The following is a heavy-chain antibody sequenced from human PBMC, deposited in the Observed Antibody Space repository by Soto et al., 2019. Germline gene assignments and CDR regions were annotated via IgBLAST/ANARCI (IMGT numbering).Heavy chain of an antibody. CDR2: ISGSGGST. V-gene: IGHV3-23*01. CDR3: SKDPTLRSRHDY. J-gene: IGHJ4*02. Sequence: EVQLLESGGGLVQPGGSLRLSCAASGFTFSSYAMSWVRQAPGKGLEWVSAISGSGGSTYYADSVKGRFTISRDNSKNTLYLQMNSLRAEDTAVYYCSKDPTLRSRHDYWGQGTLVTVSS. CDR1: GFTFSSYA.